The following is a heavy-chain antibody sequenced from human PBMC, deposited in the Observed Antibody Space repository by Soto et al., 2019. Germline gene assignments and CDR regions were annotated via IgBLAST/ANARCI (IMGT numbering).Heavy chain of an antibody. CDR2: IWHDGSNQ. J-gene: IGHJ4*02. CDR1: GFTFSSYG. Sequence: QVQLVESGGGVVQPGRSLRLSCAASGFTFSSYGMQWVRRAPGKGLEWVAVIWHDGSNQYYADSVKGRFTISRDNSNKILYLEMNSLRAEDTAVYFCAKERGQIDYWGQGIQVTVSS. V-gene: IGHV3-33*06. CDR3: AKERGQIDY.